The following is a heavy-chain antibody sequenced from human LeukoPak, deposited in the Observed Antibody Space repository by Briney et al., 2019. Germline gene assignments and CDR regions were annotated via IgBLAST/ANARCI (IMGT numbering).Heavy chain of an antibody. CDR3: ARDMIILQS. D-gene: IGHD3-16*01. CDR1: GFIFSNYW. CDR2: IKQDGSEK. V-gene: IGHV3-7*04. Sequence: PGGSLRLSCSASGFIFSNYWMTWVRQAPGNGLEWVANIKQDGSEKYYVDSVKGRFTISRDNAKKSLYLQMNSLRAEDTAVYFCARDMIILQSWGQGTLVTVSS. J-gene: IGHJ5*02.